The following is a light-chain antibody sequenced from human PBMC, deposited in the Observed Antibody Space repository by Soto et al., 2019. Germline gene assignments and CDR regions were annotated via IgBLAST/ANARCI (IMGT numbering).Light chain of an antibody. V-gene: IGKV3-20*01. CDR3: QQYGSSPLFT. Sequence: EIALTQSPGTLSFSPVERSMLSFSASQSVSSSYLAWYQQKPGQAPRLLIYGASSRATGIPDRFSGSGSGTDFTLTISRLEPEDFAVYYCQQYGSSPLFTFGPGTKVDIK. CDR2: GAS. J-gene: IGKJ3*01. CDR1: QSVSSSY.